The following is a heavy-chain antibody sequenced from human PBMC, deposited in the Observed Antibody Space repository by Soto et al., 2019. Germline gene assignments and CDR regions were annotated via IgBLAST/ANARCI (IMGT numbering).Heavy chain of an antibody. J-gene: IGHJ4*02. CDR2: IYSGGST. CDR1: GFTVSSNY. Sequence: EVQLVESGGGLVQPGGSLRLSCAASGFTVSSNYMSWVRQAPGKGLEWVSVIYSGGSTYYADSVKGRFTISRDNSKNTLYLQMNSLRAEDTAVYYCARTRRVVPAAIFLVYFDYWGQGTLVTVSS. V-gene: IGHV3-66*01. CDR3: ARTRRVVPAAIFLVYFDY. D-gene: IGHD2-2*01.